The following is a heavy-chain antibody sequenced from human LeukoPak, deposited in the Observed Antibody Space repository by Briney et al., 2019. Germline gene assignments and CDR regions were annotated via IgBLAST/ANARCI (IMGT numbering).Heavy chain of an antibody. CDR1: GGTFSSYA. CDR3: ARRMRNWFDA. Sequence: ASVKVSCKASGGTFSSYAISWVRQAPGQGLEWMGGIIPIFGTANCAQKFQGRVTITADKSTSTAHMELSSLRSEDTAVYYCARRMRNWFDAWGQGTLVTVSS. CDR2: IIPIFGTA. V-gene: IGHV1-69*06. J-gene: IGHJ5*02.